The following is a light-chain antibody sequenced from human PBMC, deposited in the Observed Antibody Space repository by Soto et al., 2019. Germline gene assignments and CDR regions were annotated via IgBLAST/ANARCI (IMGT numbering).Light chain of an antibody. V-gene: IGKV1-5*03. CDR2: KAF. J-gene: IGKJ1*01. CDR3: QQYSLYPWT. Sequence: DIQMTQSPSTLSASVGDRVTITCRASQSIGSSLAWYQQKPGKAPNLLIYKAFSLESGVPSRFSGSGSGAEFPLTISSLQPDDFATDYCQQYSLYPWTFGQGPKVES. CDR1: QSIGSS.